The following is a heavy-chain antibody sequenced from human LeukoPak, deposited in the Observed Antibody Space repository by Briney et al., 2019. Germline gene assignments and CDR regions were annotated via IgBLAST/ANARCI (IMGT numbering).Heavy chain of an antibody. D-gene: IGHD2-15*01. CDR3: ARGSDCSGGSCYSYWYFDL. J-gene: IGHJ2*01. Sequence: PGGSLRLSCAASGFTFSSSAMCWVRQAPGKGLVWVSRINSDGSSTSYADSVKGRFTISRDNAKNTLYLQMNSLRAEDTAMYYCARGSDCSGGSCYSYWYFDLWGRGTLVTVSS. V-gene: IGHV3-74*01. CDR2: INSDGSST. CDR1: GFTFSSSA.